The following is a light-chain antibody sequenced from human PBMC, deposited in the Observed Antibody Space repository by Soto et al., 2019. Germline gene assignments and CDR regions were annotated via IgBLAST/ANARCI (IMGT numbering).Light chain of an antibody. J-gene: IGKJ4*01. CDR2: GAS. CDR3: QQYNTWPPLT. CDR1: QSVSSN. V-gene: IGKV3-15*01. Sequence: EIVMTQSPVTPSVSPGERATLSCRASQSVSSNLAWYQQKPGQAPRLLISGASTRATGIPARFSGSGSGTEFTLTISSLQSEDFAIYYCQQYNTWPPLTFGGGTKVEI.